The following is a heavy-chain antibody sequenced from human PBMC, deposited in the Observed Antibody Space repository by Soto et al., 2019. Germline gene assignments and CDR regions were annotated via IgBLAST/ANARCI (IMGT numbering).Heavy chain of an antibody. D-gene: IGHD1-26*01. J-gene: IGHJ4*02. V-gene: IGHV1-18*01. CDR3: ARGIWELPIDY. Sequence: QVQLVQSGAEVKKPGASVKVSCKASDYTFTSYGINWVRQAPGQGLEWMGWISPYNDNTQYAQRFQGRVTLTTDTSTNTAYMELRSLRSDDTAVDYCARGIWELPIDYWGQGTLVTVSS. CDR1: DYTFTSYG. CDR2: ISPYNDNT.